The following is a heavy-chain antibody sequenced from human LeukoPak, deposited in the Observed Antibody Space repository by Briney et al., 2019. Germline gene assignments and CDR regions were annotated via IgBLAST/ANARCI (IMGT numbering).Heavy chain of an antibody. CDR2: MNPNSGNT. Sequence: ASLKVSCTASGYTFTSYDINWVRQATGQGLEWTGWMNPNSGNTGYAQKFQGRVTITRNTSISTAYMELSSLRSEDTAVYYCARGSDHIYSGSYYDYYYYMDVWGKGTTVTVSS. D-gene: IGHD1-26*01. V-gene: IGHV1-8*03. CDR1: GYTFTSYD. CDR3: ARGSDHIYSGSYYDYYYYMDV. J-gene: IGHJ6*03.